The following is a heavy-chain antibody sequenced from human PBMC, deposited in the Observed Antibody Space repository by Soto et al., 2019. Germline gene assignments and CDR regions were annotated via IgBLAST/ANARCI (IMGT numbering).Heavy chain of an antibody. J-gene: IGHJ4*02. D-gene: IGHD6-19*01. Sequence: QGQLVLSGVEVKKPGASVKVSCKASGYSFISYGIGWVRQAPGQGLEWMGWITVNSGNTNYPQKFQGRVTMTTDRSTNKAYMELRSLTSDYTAGYYCGRGLGGGWYYFDYWGPGTLVTVSS. CDR1: GYSFISYG. CDR2: ITVNSGNT. CDR3: GRGLGGGWYYFDY. V-gene: IGHV1-18*01.